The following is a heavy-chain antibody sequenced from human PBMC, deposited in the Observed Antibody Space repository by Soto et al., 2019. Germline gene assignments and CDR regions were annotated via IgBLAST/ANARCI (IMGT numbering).Heavy chain of an antibody. J-gene: IGHJ3*01. CDR3: ARSPTAVTTPRRDTFDV. D-gene: IGHD4-17*01. V-gene: IGHV4-39*01. Sequence: SETLSLTCTVSGGSISSSTYNWGWIRQPPGKRLEWIGNIYYSGSPYYNPSLKSRVTISVDTSRNQLSLKLSSVTAADTAVYYCARSPTAVTTPRRDTFDVWGQGSMVTVSS. CDR2: IYYSGSP. CDR1: GGSISSSTYN.